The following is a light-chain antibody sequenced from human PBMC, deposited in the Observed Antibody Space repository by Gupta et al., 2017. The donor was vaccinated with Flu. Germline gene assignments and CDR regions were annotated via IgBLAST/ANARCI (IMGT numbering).Light chain of an antibody. CDR3: QRSSVTWT. J-gene: IGKJ1*01. CDR2: ATS. CDR1: QSINNY. Sequence: DIQMTQSPSSLSASAGDRVTITCRASQSINNYLNWYQQKPGKAPKLLIYATSNLQSGVPPRFSGSGSGTDFTLTISSLQPEDFATYYCQRSSVTWTFGQGTKVEIK. V-gene: IGKV1-39*01.